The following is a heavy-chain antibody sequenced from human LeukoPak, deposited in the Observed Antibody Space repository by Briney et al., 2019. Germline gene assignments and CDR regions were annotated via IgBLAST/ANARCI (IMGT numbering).Heavy chain of an antibody. J-gene: IGHJ2*01. D-gene: IGHD1-7*01. CDR2: ISWNSGSL. CDR3: AKAPFPLLETRELASFWYFDL. CDR1: GFTFDDYA. V-gene: IGHV3-9*01. Sequence: PGGSLRLSCAASGFTFDDYAMHWVRQAPGKGLEWVSGISWNSGSLGYADSVKGRFTISRDNAKNSLYLQMNSLRAEDTALYYCAKAPFPLLETRELASFWYFDLWGRGTLVTVSS.